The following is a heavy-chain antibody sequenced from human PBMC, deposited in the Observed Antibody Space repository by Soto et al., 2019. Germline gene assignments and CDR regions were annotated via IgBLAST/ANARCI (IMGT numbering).Heavy chain of an antibody. D-gene: IGHD1-7*01. CDR1: GFTFDDYT. Sequence: GGSLRLSCAASGFTFDDYTMHWVRQAPGKGLEWVSLISWDGGSTYYADSVKGRFTISRDNSKNSLYLQMNSLRTEDTALYYCAKDLGGNYNYYYYYGMDVWGQGTTVTVSS. CDR2: ISWDGGST. V-gene: IGHV3-43*01. CDR3: AKDLGGNYNYYYYYGMDV. J-gene: IGHJ6*02.